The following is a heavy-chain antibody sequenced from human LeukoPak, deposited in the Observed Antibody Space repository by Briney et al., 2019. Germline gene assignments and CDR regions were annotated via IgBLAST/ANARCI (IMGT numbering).Heavy chain of an antibody. CDR2: IRTNGGST. Sequence: GRSLRLSCAASGFTFSSYAMHWVRQAPGKGLEYVSPIRTNGGSTYYANSVKGRFTISRDNSKNTLYLQMGSLGAEDMAGYYCARGLRDCTSTSCFTYWYFDLWGRGTLVTVSS. V-gene: IGHV3-64*01. D-gene: IGHD2-2*02. CDR3: ARGLRDCTSTSCFTYWYFDL. J-gene: IGHJ2*01. CDR1: GFTFSSYA.